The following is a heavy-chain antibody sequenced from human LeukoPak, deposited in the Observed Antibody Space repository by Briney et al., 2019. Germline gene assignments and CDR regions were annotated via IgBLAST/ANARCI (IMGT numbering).Heavy chain of an antibody. Sequence: AGSLRLSCAASGFTFSSYERNWVRQAPGKGLEWVSYISSSGSTIYYADSVKGRFTISRYNVKNSLYLQMNSLRAEDTAVYYCAELGITMVGGVWGKGTTVTISS. CDR3: AELGITMVGGV. J-gene: IGHJ6*04. CDR2: ISSSGSTI. V-gene: IGHV3-48*03. D-gene: IGHD3-10*02. CDR1: GFTFSSYE.